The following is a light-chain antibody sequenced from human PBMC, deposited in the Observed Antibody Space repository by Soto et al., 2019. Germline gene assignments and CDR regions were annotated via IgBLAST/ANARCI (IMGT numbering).Light chain of an antibody. J-gene: IGLJ1*01. CDR3: SSHGGANNFYV. V-gene: IGLV2-8*01. Sequence: QSALTQPPSASGSPGQSVTISCTGTSSDIGAYDFVSWYQQHPGKVPKLLIYEVTKRPSWVPDRFSASKSGNTASLTVSGLQAEDEADYYCSSHGGANNFYVFGTGTKVTVL. CDR2: EVT. CDR1: SSDIGAYDF.